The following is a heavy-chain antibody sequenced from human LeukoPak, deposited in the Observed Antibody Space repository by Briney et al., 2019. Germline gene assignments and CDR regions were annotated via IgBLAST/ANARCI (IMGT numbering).Heavy chain of an antibody. V-gene: IGHV1-69*15. Sequence: GSSVKVSCKASGGSFNNYAISWVRQAPGQGLEWMGRIIPIFGTANYAQKFQGRVTITADESTSTAYMELSSLRSEDTAVYYCARGYCSSTSCHPTISYYYYYMDVWGKGTTVTVSS. CDR3: ARGYCSSTSCHPTISYYYYYMDV. CDR2: IIPIFGTA. D-gene: IGHD2-2*01. CDR1: GGSFNNYA. J-gene: IGHJ6*03.